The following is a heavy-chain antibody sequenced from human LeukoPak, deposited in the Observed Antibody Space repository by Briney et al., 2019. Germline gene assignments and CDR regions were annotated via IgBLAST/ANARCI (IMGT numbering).Heavy chain of an antibody. V-gene: IGHV4-4*07. D-gene: IGHD5-12*01. CDR2: MYSSGST. Sequence: SETLSLTCTVSGGSISSYYWSWIRQPAGKGLEWIGSMYSSGSTYYNPSLKSRVTISVDTSKNQFSLKLSSVTAADTAVYYCARSGSGYLRYYFDSWGQGTLVTVSS. J-gene: IGHJ4*02. CDR3: ARSGSGYLRYYFDS. CDR1: GGSISSYY.